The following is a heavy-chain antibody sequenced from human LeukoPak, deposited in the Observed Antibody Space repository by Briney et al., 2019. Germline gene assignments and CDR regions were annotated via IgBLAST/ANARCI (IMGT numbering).Heavy chain of an antibody. Sequence: ASVKVSCKASGYTFTNYGFSWVRQAPGQGLEWMGWISAYNGYTDYAQKFQFRVTMTTDTSTSTAYMELRSLRSDDTAVYYCASHFFGVVIIPGAFDIWGQGTMVTVSS. D-gene: IGHD3-3*01. CDR3: ASHFFGVVIIPGAFDI. CDR1: GYTFTNYG. J-gene: IGHJ3*02. CDR2: ISAYNGYT. V-gene: IGHV1-18*01.